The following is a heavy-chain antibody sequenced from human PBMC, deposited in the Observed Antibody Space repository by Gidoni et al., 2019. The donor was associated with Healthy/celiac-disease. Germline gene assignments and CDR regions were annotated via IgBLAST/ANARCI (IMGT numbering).Heavy chain of an antibody. CDR3: AREEFLLNYAFDI. CDR2: LYYSGST. Sequence: QVQLQESGPGLVKPSETLSLTCTVPGGSISSYYWSWIRQPPGKGLEWIGYLYYSGSTNYNPSLKSRVTISVDTSKNQFSLKLSSVTAADTAVYYCAREEFLLNYAFDIWGQGTMVTVSS. J-gene: IGHJ3*02. CDR1: GGSISSYY. V-gene: IGHV4-59*01. D-gene: IGHD2-8*02.